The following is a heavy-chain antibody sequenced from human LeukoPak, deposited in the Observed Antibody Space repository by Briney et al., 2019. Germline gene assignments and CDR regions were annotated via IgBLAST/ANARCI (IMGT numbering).Heavy chain of an antibody. CDR1: GFTFSSYW. CDR3: ARVTRQRDVDTAMVGAFDI. V-gene: IGHV3-74*01. J-gene: IGHJ3*02. D-gene: IGHD5-18*01. Sequence: GGSLRLSCAASGFTFSSYWMHWVRQAPGKGLVWVSRINSDGSSTSYADSVKGRFTISRDNAKNTLYLQMNSLRAEDTAVYYCARVTRQRDVDTAMVGAFDIWGQGTMVTVSS. CDR2: INSDGSST.